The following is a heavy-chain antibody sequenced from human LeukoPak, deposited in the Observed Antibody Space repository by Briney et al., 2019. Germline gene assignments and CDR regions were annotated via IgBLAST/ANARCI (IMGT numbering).Heavy chain of an antibody. CDR2: IKQDGSEK. V-gene: IGHV3-7*01. Sequence: PGGSLRLSCAASGFTVSSNYMSWVRQAPGKGLEWVANIKQDGSEKYYVDSVKGRFTISRDNAKNSLYLQMNSLRAEDTAVYYCARDHRAYYYDSSGYYLDYWGQGTLVTVSS. D-gene: IGHD3-22*01. CDR3: ARDHRAYYYDSSGYYLDY. CDR1: GFTVSSNY. J-gene: IGHJ4*02.